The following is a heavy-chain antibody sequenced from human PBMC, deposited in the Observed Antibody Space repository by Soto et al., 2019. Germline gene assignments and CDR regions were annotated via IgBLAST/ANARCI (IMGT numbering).Heavy chain of an antibody. V-gene: IGHV1-18*01. CDR3: ARSYDSSGYYYYHNWFDP. D-gene: IGHD3-22*01. Sequence: QVQLVQSGAEVKKPGASVKVSCKASGYTFTSYGISWVRQAPGQGLEWMGWISAYNGNTNYAQKLQGRVTMTTDTSTSTAYMWLRSLRSDDTAVYYCARSYDSSGYYYYHNWFDPWGQGTLVTVSS. CDR2: ISAYNGNT. CDR1: GYTFTSYG. J-gene: IGHJ5*02.